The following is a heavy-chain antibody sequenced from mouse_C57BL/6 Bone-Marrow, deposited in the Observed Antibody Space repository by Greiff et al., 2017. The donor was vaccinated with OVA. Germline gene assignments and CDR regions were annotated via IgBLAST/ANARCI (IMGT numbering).Heavy chain of an antibody. CDR3: TTWWDRY. CDR1: GFNIKDDY. CDR2: IDPENGDT. J-gene: IGHJ2*01. Sequence: VQLQQSGAELVRPGASVKLSCTASGFNIKDDYMHWVKQRPEQGLEWIGWIDPENGDTEYASKFQGKATITADTSSNPTYLQLSSRASDDTAVYYCTTWWDRYWGQGTTLTVSS. V-gene: IGHV14-4*01. D-gene: IGHD1-1*02.